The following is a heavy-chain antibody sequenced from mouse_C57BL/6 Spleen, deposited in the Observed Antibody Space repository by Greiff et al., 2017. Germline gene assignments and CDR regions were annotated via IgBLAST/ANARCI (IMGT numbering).Heavy chain of an antibody. CDR1: GFTFSDYY. CDR3: ARKRDYDDYFDY. V-gene: IGHV5-16*01. Sequence: EVQRVESEGGLVQPGSSMKLSCTASGFTFSDYYMAWVRQVPEKGLEWVANINYDGSSTYYLDSLKSRFIISRDNAKNILYLQMSSLKSEDTATYYCARKRDYDDYFDYWGQGTTLTVSS. J-gene: IGHJ2*01. CDR2: INYDGSST. D-gene: IGHD2-4*01.